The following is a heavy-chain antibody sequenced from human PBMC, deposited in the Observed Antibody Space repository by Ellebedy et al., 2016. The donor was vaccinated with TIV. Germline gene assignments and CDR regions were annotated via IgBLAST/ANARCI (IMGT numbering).Heavy chain of an antibody. CDR3: ATDGSYGDYLSPTHAFEI. J-gene: IGHJ3*02. D-gene: IGHD4-17*01. Sequence: GGSLRLSCAASGFSFRSYWMSWLRQAPGKGLEWVANINQGGSDIYYVDSVKGRFTISRDNAKNSLDLQMNSLRAEGTAIYYCATDGSYGDYLSPTHAFEIWGQGTMVTVSP. CDR1: GFSFRSYW. V-gene: IGHV3-7*01. CDR2: INQGGSDI.